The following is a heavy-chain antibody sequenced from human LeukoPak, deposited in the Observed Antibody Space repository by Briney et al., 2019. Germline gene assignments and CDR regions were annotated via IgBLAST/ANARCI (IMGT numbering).Heavy chain of an antibody. CDR2: IRSKANSYAT. CDR3: TDFGVDGI. CDR1: GFTFGGSA. V-gene: IGHV3-73*01. D-gene: IGHD3-3*01. Sequence: PGGSLKLSCAVSGFTFGGSAIHWVRQASGKGLGWVGRIRSKANSYATEYAASVKGRFTISRDDSRNTAYLQMNSLKTEDTAVYYCTDFGVDGIWGQGTLVTVSS. J-gene: IGHJ4*02.